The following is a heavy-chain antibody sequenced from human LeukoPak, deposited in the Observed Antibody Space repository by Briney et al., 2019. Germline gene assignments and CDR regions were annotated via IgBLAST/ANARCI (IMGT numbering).Heavy chain of an antibody. CDR2: ISSSIRSSYYI. V-gene: IGHV3-21*01. CDR3: ARDYYGSGSSDV. CDR1: GFTFSSYS. Sequence: GGSLRLSCAASGFTFSSYSMNWVRQAPGKGLEWVSSISSSIRSSYYIYYADSVKGRFTISRDNAKNSLYLQMNSLRAEDTAVYYCARDYYGSGSSDVWGQGTTVTVSS. D-gene: IGHD3-10*01. J-gene: IGHJ6*02.